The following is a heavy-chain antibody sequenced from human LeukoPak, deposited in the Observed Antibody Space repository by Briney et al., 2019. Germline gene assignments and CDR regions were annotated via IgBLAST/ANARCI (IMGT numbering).Heavy chain of an antibody. V-gene: IGHV3-48*02. J-gene: IGHJ4*02. CDR1: GFTFSSYS. CDR2: ISSSSTI. CDR3: ARDPYYFDY. Sequence: PGGSLRLSCAASGFTFSSYSMNWVRQAPGKGLEWVSYISSSSTIYYADSVKGRFTISRDNAKNSLYLRMNSLRDEDTAVYYCARDPYYFDYWGQGTLVTVSS.